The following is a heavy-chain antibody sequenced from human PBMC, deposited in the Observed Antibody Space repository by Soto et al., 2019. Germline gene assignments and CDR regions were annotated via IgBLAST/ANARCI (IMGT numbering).Heavy chain of an antibody. Sequence: EVQLVESGGGLVQPGGSRRLSCAASGFTFSSYCMHWVRQAQGKGLVWVSRINSDGSSTSYADSVKGRFTISRDNAKNTLYLQMNSLRAEDTAVYYCVRTSLVVAAATREDYWGQGTLVTVSS. CDR3: VRTSLVVAAATREDY. CDR1: GFTFSSYC. J-gene: IGHJ4*02. V-gene: IGHV3-74*01. CDR2: INSDGSST. D-gene: IGHD2-15*01.